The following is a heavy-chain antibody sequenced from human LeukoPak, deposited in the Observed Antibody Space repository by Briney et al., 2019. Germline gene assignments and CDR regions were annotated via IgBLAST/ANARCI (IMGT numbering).Heavy chain of an antibody. CDR2: ISYDGSNK. D-gene: IGHD2-21*02. V-gene: IGHV3-30*18. CDR3: AKDLERHIVVVTASAVDY. CDR1: GFTFSSYG. Sequence: GGSLRLSCAASGFTFSSYGMHWVRQAPGKGLEWVAVISYDGSNKYYADSVKGRFTISRDNSKNTLHLQMNSLRAEDTAVYYGAKDLERHIVVVTASAVDYWGQGTLVTVSS. J-gene: IGHJ4*02.